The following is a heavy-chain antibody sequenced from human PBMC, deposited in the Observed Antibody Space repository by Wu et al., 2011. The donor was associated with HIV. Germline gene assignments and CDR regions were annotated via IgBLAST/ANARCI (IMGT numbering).Heavy chain of an antibody. CDR3: ATLGDYGEVDY. J-gene: IGHJ4*02. V-gene: IGHV1-69*15. Sequence: WVRQAPGQGLEWMGRNIPFLEKPKYAQTFQGRISIIADESTSTAYMELSNLRSEDTAVYYCATLGDYGEVDYWGPGNPGHRLL. CDR2: NIPFLEKP. D-gene: IGHD4-17*01.